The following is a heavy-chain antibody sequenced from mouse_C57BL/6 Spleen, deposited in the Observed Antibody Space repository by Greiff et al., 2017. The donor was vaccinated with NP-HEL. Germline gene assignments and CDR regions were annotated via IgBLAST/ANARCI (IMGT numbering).Heavy chain of an antibody. D-gene: IGHD1-2*01. CDR1: GFNIKNTY. J-gene: IGHJ2*01. CDR2: IDPANGNT. Sequence: VQLRQSVAELVRPGASVKLSCTASGFNIKNTYMHWVKQRPEQGLEWIGRIDPANGNTKYATKFQGKATITADTSSNTAYLPLSSLTSEDTAIYYCARRALTGYYFDYWGQGTTLTVSS. CDR3: ARRALTGYYFDY. V-gene: IGHV14-3*01.